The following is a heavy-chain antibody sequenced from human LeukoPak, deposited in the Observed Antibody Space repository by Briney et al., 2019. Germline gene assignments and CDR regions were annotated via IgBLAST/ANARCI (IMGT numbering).Heavy chain of an antibody. D-gene: IGHD1-1*01. CDR2: ITSNGHSA. V-gene: IGHV3-64*01. CDR1: GFTFSIYA. J-gene: IGHJ4*02. Sequence: GGSLRLSCAASGFTFSIYAMHWVRQAPGKGLEYVSAITSNGHSAYYANSVEGRFTISRDNSENTVYLQMNSLRADDTAVYYCANNWNMDCWGQGTLVTVSS. CDR3: ANNWNMDC.